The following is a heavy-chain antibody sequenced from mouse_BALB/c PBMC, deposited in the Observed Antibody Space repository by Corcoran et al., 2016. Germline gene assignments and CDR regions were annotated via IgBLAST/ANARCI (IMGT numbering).Heavy chain of an antibody. V-gene: IGHV1-84*02. CDR1: GYTFTDYY. J-gene: IGHJ4*01. Sequence: QIQLQQSGPELVKPGASVKISCKASGYTFTDYYINWVKQKPGKGREWIGWIYPGSGNTKYNDKFKGKATLNVDTSSSTAYMQLSSLTSEDTAVYFCERWSTDAMDYWGQGTSFTVSS. CDR2: IYPGSGNT. CDR3: ERWSTDAMDY.